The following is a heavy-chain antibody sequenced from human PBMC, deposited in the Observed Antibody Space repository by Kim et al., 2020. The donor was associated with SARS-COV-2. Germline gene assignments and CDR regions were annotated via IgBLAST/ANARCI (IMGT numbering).Heavy chain of an antibody. CDR2: MSFDGFSK. CDR3: ATEGGTSGRCGYFDS. V-gene: IGHV3-30-3*01. CDR1: GLYI. D-gene: IGHD2-15*01. J-gene: IGHJ4*02. Sequence: GGSLRLSCWTSGLYIIHWVRQAPGKGLEWVAAMSFDGFSKYFVDSVKGRFTISRDDSKNAVYLELNSLRDEDSAVYYCATEGGTSGRCGYFDSWSQGTLVTVSS.